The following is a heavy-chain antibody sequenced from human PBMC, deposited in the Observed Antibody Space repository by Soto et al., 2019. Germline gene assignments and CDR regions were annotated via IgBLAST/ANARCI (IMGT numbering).Heavy chain of an antibody. V-gene: IGHV3-74*01. CDR1: GFTFSSYW. CDR3: GRGGSDSPMAPGY. D-gene: IGHD5-18*01. J-gene: IGHJ4*02. Sequence: PGGSLRLSCAASGFTFSSYWMHWVRQAPGKGLVRVSRINPDGSATNYADSVKARFTISRDNAKNTLYLQMNSLRAEDTAVFYCGRGGSDSPMAPGYWGQGTLVTVSS. CDR2: INPDGSAT.